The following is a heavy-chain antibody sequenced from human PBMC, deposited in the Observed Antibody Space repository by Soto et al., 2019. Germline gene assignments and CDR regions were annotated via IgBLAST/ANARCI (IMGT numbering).Heavy chain of an antibody. Sequence: ESLSLGCAVYGGSFSGYCWSWIRQPPGKGLEWIGEINHSGITNYNPSLKSRVTISVDTSKNQFSLKLSSVTAADTAVYYCARGRGAYSDFWSVYYTRWFDPWGQGTLVTVSS. D-gene: IGHD3-3*01. CDR3: ARGRGAYSDFWSVYYTRWFDP. J-gene: IGHJ5*02. CDR2: INHSGIT. CDR1: GGSFSGYC. V-gene: IGHV4-34*01.